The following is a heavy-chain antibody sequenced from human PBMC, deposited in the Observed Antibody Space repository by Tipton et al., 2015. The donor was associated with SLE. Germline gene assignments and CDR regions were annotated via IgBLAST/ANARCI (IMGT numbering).Heavy chain of an antibody. D-gene: IGHD1-26*01. CDR3: TREGWRRYFDS. Sequence: SLRLSCAASGFTFSSYAMSWVRQAPGKGLEWVSAISGSGGSTYYADSVKGRFTISRDNSKNTLYLQMNSLRAEDTAIYYCTREGWRRYFDSWGQGTLVTVSP. CDR1: GFTFSSYA. J-gene: IGHJ4*02. CDR2: ISGSGGST. V-gene: IGHV3-23*01.